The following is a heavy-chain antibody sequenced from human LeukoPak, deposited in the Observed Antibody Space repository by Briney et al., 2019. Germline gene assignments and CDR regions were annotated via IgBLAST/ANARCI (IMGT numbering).Heavy chain of an antibody. CDR2: IYHSGST. D-gene: IGHD3-10*01. J-gene: IGHJ4*02. Sequence: PSGTLSLTCAVSGGSISSSNWWSWVRQPPGKGLEWIGEIYHSGSTNYNPSLKSRVTISVDKSKNQFSLKLSSVTAADTAVYYCARVWFGEFEYYFDYWGQGTLVTVSS. V-gene: IGHV4-4*02. CDR1: GGSISSSNW. CDR3: ARVWFGEFEYYFDY.